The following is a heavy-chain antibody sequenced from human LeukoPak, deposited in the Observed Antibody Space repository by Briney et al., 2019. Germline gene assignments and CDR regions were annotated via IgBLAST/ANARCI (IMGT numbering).Heavy chain of an antibody. J-gene: IGHJ4*02. CDR1: GGSFSGYY. Sequence: PSETLSLTCAVYGGSFSGYYWSWIRQPPGKGLEWIGEINHSGSTNYNPSLKSRVTISVDTSKNQLSLKLSSVTAADTAVYYCARGKDIVVVPAAPFDYWGQGTLVTVSS. CDR3: ARGKDIVVVPAAPFDY. CDR2: INHSGST. V-gene: IGHV4-34*01. D-gene: IGHD2-2*01.